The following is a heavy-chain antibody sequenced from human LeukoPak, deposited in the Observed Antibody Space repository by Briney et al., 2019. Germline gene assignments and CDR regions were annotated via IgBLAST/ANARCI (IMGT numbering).Heavy chain of an antibody. CDR3: ARDQASSSFVFDY. D-gene: IGHD6-6*01. CDR1: GYTFSSYD. J-gene: IGHJ4*02. Sequence: ASVKVSCKASGYTFSSYDISWVRQAPGQGLEWMGGIIPIFGTANYAQKFQGRVTITADESTSTAYMELSSLRSEDTAVYYCARDQASSSFVFDYWGQGTLVTVSS. V-gene: IGHV1-69*13. CDR2: IIPIFGTA.